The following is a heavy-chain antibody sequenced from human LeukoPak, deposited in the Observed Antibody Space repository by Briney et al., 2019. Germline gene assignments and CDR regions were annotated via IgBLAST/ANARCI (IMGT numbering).Heavy chain of an antibody. V-gene: IGHV4-59*01. CDR3: ARGPTRYYFDY. Sequence: SETLSLTCTVSGDSISSYYWSWIRQSPGKGLQWIGYIFYSGSTNYNPSLKSRVTISVDTSKNQFSLNLTSVTAADTALYYCARGPTRYYFDYWGQGTLVTVSS. CDR1: GDSISSYY. CDR2: IFYSGST. J-gene: IGHJ4*02. D-gene: IGHD1-1*01.